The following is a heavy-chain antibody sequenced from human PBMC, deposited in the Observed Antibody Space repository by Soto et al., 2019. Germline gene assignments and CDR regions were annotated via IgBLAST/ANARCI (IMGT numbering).Heavy chain of an antibody. Sequence: SETLSLTCAVYGGSFSGYYWSWIRQPPGKGLEWIGEINHSGSTNYNPSLKSRVTISVDTSKNQFSLKLSSVTAADTAVYYCARGLRQVLRTYDILTGYPYYFDYWGQGTLVTVS. CDR1: GGSFSGYY. D-gene: IGHD3-9*01. V-gene: IGHV4-34*01. CDR3: ARGLRQVLRTYDILTGYPYYFDY. CDR2: INHSGST. J-gene: IGHJ4*02.